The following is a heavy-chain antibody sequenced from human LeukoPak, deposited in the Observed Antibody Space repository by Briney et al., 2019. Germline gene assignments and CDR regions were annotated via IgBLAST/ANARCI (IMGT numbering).Heavy chain of an antibody. D-gene: IGHD5-24*01. CDR1: GFTFSSYA. V-gene: IGHV3-23*01. J-gene: IGHJ5*02. Sequence: GGSLRLSCAASGFTFSSYAMSWVRQAPGKGLEWVSAISGNGGRTYYADSVKGRFTISRDNSKNTLYLQMNSLRAADTALYYCAKVAEMDTILGKFDNWGQGTLVTVSS. CDR3: AKVAEMDTILGKFDN. CDR2: ISGNGGRT.